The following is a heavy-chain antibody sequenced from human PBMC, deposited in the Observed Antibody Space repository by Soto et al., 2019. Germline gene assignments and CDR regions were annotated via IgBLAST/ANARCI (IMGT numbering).Heavy chain of an antibody. V-gene: IGHV1-8*01. CDR1: GYTFTSYD. CDR2: MNPNSGNT. J-gene: IGHJ6*02. CDR3: ARASYYYDSSGYYYYYYGRDV. Sequence: ASVKVSCKASGYTFTSYDINWVRQATGQGLEWMGWMNPNSGNTGYAQKFQGRVTMTRNTSISTAYMELSSLRSEDTAVYYCARASYYYDSSGYYYYYYGRDVWGQGTTVTVSS. D-gene: IGHD3-22*01.